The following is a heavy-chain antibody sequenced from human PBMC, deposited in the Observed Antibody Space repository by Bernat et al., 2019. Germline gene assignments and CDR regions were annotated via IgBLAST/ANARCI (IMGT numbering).Heavy chain of an antibody. Sequence: QVQLVESGGGVVQPGMSLRLSCAASGFTFSSYGMHWVRPAPAKGLEWVAVISYDGSNKYYADSVKGRFTSSRDNSKNTLYLQMNSLRAEDTAVYYCAKDGALNPNLRYFDLWGRGTLVTVSS. CDR3: AKDGALNPNLRYFDL. CDR2: ISYDGSNK. J-gene: IGHJ2*01. D-gene: IGHD2-8*01. CDR1: GFTFSSYG. V-gene: IGHV3-30*18.